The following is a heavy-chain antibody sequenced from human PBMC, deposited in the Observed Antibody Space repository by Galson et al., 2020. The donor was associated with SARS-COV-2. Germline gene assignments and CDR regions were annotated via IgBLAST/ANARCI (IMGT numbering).Heavy chain of an antibody. D-gene: IGHD5-18*01. CDR2: IYYSGST. CDR3: ARQQGWIQLWLKDD. Sequence: SETLSLTCTVSGGSISSSSYYWGWIRQPPGKGLEWIGSIYYSGSTYYNPSLNSRVTISVDTSKNQFSLKLSSVTAADTAVDYCARQQGWIQLWLKDDWGQGTLVTVSS. J-gene: IGHJ4*02. CDR1: GGSISSSSYY. V-gene: IGHV4-39*01.